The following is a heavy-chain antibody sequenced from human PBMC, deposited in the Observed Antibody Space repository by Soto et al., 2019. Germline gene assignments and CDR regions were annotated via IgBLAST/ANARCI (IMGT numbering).Heavy chain of an antibody. CDR2: ISSDGSNK. J-gene: IGHJ4*02. V-gene: IGHV3-30-3*01. CDR1: GFTFSNYA. D-gene: IGHD3-22*01. CDR3: VRDATYYYDTNEY. Sequence: QVQLVESGGSVVQPGRSLRLSCAASGFTFSNYAVHWVRQAPGKGLEWVALISSDGSNKFYADSVKGRFTISRDNSKNTLYLQVNSLRSDETAVYYCVRDATYYYDTNEYWGQGTLVTVSS.